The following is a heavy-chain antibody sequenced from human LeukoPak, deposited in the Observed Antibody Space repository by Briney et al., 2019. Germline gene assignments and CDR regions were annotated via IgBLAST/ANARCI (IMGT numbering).Heavy chain of an antibody. V-gene: IGHV4-34*01. Sequence: SETLSLTCAVYGGSFSGYYWSWIRQPPGKGLEWIGEINHSGSTNYNPSLKSRVTISVDMSKNQFSLKLSSVTAADTAVYYCARGRGTVVTLVDYWGQGTLVTVSS. D-gene: IGHD2-15*01. CDR2: INHSGST. J-gene: IGHJ4*02. CDR1: GGSFSGYY. CDR3: ARGRGTVVTLVDY.